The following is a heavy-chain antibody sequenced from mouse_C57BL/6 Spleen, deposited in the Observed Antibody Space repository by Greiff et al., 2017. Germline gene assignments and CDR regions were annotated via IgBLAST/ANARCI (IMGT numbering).Heavy chain of an antibody. Sequence: QVQLQQPGTELVKPGASVKLSCKASGYTFTSYWLHWVKQRPGQGLEWIGNINPSNGGTNYNEKFKSKATLTVDKSSSTAYMQLSSLTSEASAVYYCARRGIYYDYDEAWFAYWGQGTLVTVSA. D-gene: IGHD2-4*01. CDR2: INPSNGGT. J-gene: IGHJ3*01. V-gene: IGHV1-53*01. CDR3: ARRGIYYDYDEAWFAY. CDR1: GYTFTSYW.